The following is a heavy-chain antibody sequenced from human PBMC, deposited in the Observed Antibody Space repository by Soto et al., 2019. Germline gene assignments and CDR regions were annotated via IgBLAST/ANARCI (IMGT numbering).Heavy chain of an antibody. J-gene: IGHJ5*02. CDR2: IIPIFGTA. CDR1: GGTFSSYA. D-gene: IGHD6-13*01. V-gene: IGHV1-69*13. Sequence: ASVKVSCNASGGTFSSYAISWVRQAPGQGLEWMGGIIPIFGTANYAQKYQGRVTITADESTSTAYMELSSLRSEDTAVYYCASELPGSWYAFDPGVQGTLVAVAS. CDR3: ASELPGSWYAFDP.